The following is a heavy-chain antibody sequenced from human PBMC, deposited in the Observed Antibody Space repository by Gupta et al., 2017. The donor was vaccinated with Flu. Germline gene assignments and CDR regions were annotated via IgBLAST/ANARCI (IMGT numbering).Heavy chain of an antibody. CDR1: GFTFTNYW. V-gene: IGHV3-7*01. J-gene: IGHJ2*01. Sequence: EVQVVESGGGLVQPGGSLRLSCAASGFTFTNYWMSWVRQTPEKGLEWVANIKEDGSDKYYVDSVKGRFTISRDNADNSLYLQMNSLRVEDTAVYYCARQSRLTRSTFDRWGRGTLVVVSS. D-gene: IGHD3-9*01. CDR2: IKEDGSDK. CDR3: ARQSRLTRSTFDR.